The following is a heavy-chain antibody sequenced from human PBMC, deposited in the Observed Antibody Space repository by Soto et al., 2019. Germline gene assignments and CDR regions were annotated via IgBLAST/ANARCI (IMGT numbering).Heavy chain of an antibody. CDR2: ISYDGSNK. D-gene: IGHD6-6*01. CDR3: ARDPRSSSPSY. V-gene: IGHV3-30-3*01. CDR1: GFTFSSYA. Sequence: QVQLVESGGGVVQPGRSLRLSCAASGFTFSSYAMHWVRQAPGKGLEWVAVISYDGSNKYYADSVKGRFTISRDNSKNTLYLLMNSLRAEDTAVYYCARDPRSSSPSYWGQGTLVTVSS. J-gene: IGHJ4*02.